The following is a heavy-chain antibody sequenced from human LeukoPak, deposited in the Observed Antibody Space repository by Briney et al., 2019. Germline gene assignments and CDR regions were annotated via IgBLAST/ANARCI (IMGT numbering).Heavy chain of an antibody. CDR3: ARKRWLQLYFDY. J-gene: IGHJ4*02. D-gene: IGHD5-24*01. V-gene: IGHV4-39*01. CDR2: IYYSGST. CDR1: GGSISSSSYY. Sequence: SETLSLTCTVSGGSISSSSYYWGWLRQPPGKGLEWIGSIYYSGSTYYNPSLRSRVTIPVDTSKNQFSLKLSSVTAADTAVYYCARKRWLQLYFDYWGQGTLVTVSS.